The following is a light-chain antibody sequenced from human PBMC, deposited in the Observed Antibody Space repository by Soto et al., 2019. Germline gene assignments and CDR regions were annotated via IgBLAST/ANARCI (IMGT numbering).Light chain of an antibody. CDR2: NND. CDR3: GTWDSSLSGVV. Sequence: QSVLPQPPSVSAAPGQAVSISCSGSTSNIGKNYVSWYQQVPGSAPKLLIYNNDKRPTGIPDRFSGSKSGTSAALDITGLQSGDEADYYCGTWDSSLSGVVFGGGTKLTVL. V-gene: IGLV1-51*01. J-gene: IGLJ2*01. CDR1: TSNIGKNY.